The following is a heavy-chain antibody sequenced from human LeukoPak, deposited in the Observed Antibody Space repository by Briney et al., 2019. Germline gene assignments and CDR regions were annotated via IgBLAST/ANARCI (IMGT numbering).Heavy chain of an antibody. V-gene: IGHV4-34*01. Sequence: SETLSLTCAVYGGSFSGYYWSWIRQPPGKGLEWIGEINHSGSTNYNPSLKSRVTISVDTSKDQFSLKLSSVTAADTAVYYCARGRQNDYWGQGTLVTVSS. CDR2: INHSGST. CDR1: GGSFSGYY. J-gene: IGHJ4*02. CDR3: ARGRQNDY.